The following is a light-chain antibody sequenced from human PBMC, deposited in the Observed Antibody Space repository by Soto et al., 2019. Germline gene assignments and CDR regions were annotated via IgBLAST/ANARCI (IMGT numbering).Light chain of an antibody. CDR1: QSVSSY. CDR2: GAS. Sequence: EIVLTQSPATLSLSPGERATLSCRASQSVSSYLAWYQQRPGQAPRLLIYGASYRAPGIPARFSGSGSGTDFTLTISSLEPEEFAVYYCQQRNNWPLTFGGGTKVEIK. J-gene: IGKJ4*01. V-gene: IGKV3-11*01. CDR3: QQRNNWPLT.